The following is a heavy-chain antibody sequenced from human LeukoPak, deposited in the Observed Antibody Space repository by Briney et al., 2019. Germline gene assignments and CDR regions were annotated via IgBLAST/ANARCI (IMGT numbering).Heavy chain of an antibody. Sequence: SETLSLTCTVSGGSISSSSYYWGWLRQPPGKGLEWVGSIYYSGSTYYNPSLKSRVTISVDTSKNQFSLKLSSVTAADTAVYYCARASGMATIIRRDYFDYWGQGTLVTVSS. V-gene: IGHV4-39*07. CDR2: IYYSGST. D-gene: IGHD5-24*01. CDR3: ARASGMATIIRRDYFDY. J-gene: IGHJ4*02. CDR1: GGSISSSSYY.